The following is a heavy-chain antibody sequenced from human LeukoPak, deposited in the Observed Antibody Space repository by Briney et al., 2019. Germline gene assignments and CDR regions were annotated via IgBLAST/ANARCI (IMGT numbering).Heavy chain of an antibody. J-gene: IGHJ4*02. Sequence: PSETLSLTCTVSGGSVSSGSYYWSWIRQPPGKGLEWIGYIYYSGSAKYNPSLKSRVTISVDTSKNQFSLKLSSVTAADTAVYYCASRTRWLQWGTFDYWGQGTLVTVSS. CDR3: ASRTRWLQWGTFDY. D-gene: IGHD5-24*01. V-gene: IGHV4-61*01. CDR1: GGSVSSGSYY. CDR2: IYYSGSA.